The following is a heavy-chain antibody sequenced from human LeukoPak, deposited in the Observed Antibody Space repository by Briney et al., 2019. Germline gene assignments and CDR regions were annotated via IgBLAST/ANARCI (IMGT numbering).Heavy chain of an antibody. J-gene: IGHJ6*02. CDR2: ITSSSSYK. CDR1: GFTFSSYT. CDR3: ARDEGYCSANSCYYYGMDV. V-gene: IGHV3-21*01. Sequence: GGSLRLSCAASGFTFSSYTMNWVRQAPGKGLEWVSSITSSSSYKYYVDSVKGRFTISRDNAKNSLYLQMNSLGAEDTAVYYCARDEGYCSANSCYYYGMDVWGQGTTVTVSS. D-gene: IGHD2-15*01.